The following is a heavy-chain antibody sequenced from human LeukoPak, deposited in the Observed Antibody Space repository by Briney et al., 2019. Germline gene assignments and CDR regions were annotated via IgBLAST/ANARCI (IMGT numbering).Heavy chain of an antibody. D-gene: IGHD6-6*01. CDR3: ARGPLGIADRPA. Sequence: SETLSLTCALSGGSLSGYYWNWLPQSPERGLEWIGEIYYGGNTNYIPSVKSPVTLSIDRSKSQFSLELRSLTAADTGVYYCARGPLGIADRPAWGQGTQVTVSS. CDR1: GGSLSGYY. J-gene: IGHJ5*02. V-gene: IGHV4-34*01. CDR2: IYYGGNT.